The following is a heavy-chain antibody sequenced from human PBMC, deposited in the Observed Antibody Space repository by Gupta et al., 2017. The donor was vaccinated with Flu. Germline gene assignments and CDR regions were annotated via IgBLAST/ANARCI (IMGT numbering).Heavy chain of an antibody. CDR3: ARQHCGGDCYSSGTYFDY. Sequence: AEVKKPGESLRISCKGSGYSFTSYWISWVRQMPGKGLEWMGRIDPSDSYTNYSPSFQGHVTISADKSISTAYLQWSSLKASDTAMYYCARQHCGGDCYSSGTYFDYWGQGTLVTVSS. CDR2: IDPSDSYT. J-gene: IGHJ4*02. V-gene: IGHV5-10-1*01. D-gene: IGHD2-21*02. CDR1: GYSFTSYW.